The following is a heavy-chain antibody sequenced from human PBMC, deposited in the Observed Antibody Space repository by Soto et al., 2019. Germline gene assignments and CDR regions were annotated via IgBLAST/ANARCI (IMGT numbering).Heavy chain of an antibody. CDR1: GDSVSSNSAA. J-gene: IGHJ4*02. CDR3: ARGPSSLTRFDY. V-gene: IGHV6-1*01. Sequence: PSQTLSLTCAISGDSVSSNSAAWNWIRQSPSRGLEWLGRTYYRFKWYNDYAVSVKSRITIIPYTSKNQFSLQLNSATPEDTAVYYCARGPSSLTRFDYWGQGTLVTVSS. CDR2: TYYRFKWYN. D-gene: IGHD2-2*01.